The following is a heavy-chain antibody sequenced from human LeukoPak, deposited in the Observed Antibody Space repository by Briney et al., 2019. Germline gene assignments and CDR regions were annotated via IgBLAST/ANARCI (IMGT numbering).Heavy chain of an antibody. D-gene: IGHD1-14*01. CDR1: GGSINNYY. CDR3: AREGTRRVHAFDI. Sequence: PSETLSLTCTVSGGSINNYYWNWIRQPPGKGLEWIAYIYYSGSTNYNPSLKSRVTISVDTSNNQFSLKLSSVTAADTAVYYCAREGTRRVHAFDIWGQGTMVTVSS. CDR2: IYYSGST. V-gene: IGHV4-59*01. J-gene: IGHJ3*02.